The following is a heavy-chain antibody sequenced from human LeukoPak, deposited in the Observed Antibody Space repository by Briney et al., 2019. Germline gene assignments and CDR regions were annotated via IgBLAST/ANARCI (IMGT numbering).Heavy chain of an antibody. Sequence: GGSLRLSCAASGFTVSNNYMSWVRQAPGKGLEWVSVIYSGGSTYYADSVKGRFTISRDNSENTVYLQMNSLRAEDAAVYYCARAAARRTPYYYMDVWGKGTTVTVSS. CDR2: IYSGGST. D-gene: IGHD1-14*01. CDR3: ARAAARRTPYYYMDV. V-gene: IGHV3-53*01. J-gene: IGHJ6*03. CDR1: GFTVSNNY.